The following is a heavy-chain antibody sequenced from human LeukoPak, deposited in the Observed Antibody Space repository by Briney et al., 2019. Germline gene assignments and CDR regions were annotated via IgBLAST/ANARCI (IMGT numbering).Heavy chain of an antibody. V-gene: IGHV3-30*18. CDR1: GFTFSSHG. CDR2: ISYDGSNK. D-gene: IGHD3-10*01. CDR3: AKENALLWFGESMGYFDY. J-gene: IGHJ4*02. Sequence: GGSLRLSCAASGFTFSSHGMHWVRQAPGKGLEWVAVISYDGSNKYYADSVKGRFTISRDNSKNTLYLQMNSLRAEDTAVYYCAKENALLWFGESMGYFDYWGQGTLVTVSS.